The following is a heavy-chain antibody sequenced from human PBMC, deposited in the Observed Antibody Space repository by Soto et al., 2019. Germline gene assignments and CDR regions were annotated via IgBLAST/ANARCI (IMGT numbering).Heavy chain of an antibody. Sequence: SETLSLTCTVSGGSISSSSYYWGWIRQPPEKGLEWIGSIYYSGSTYYNPSLKSRVTISVDTSKNQFSLKLSSVTAADTAVYYCARKVLDSFSETDFFAYWGQGTLDTVS. CDR2: IYYSGST. V-gene: IGHV4-39*01. J-gene: IGHJ4*02. D-gene: IGHD3-3*01. CDR3: ARKVLDSFSETDFFAY. CDR1: GGSISSSSYY.